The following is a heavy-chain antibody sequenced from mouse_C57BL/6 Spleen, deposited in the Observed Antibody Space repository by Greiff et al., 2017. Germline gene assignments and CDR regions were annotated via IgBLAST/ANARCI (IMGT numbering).Heavy chain of an antibody. J-gene: IGHJ1*03. CDR1: GYTFTSYW. Sequence: QVQLQQPGTELVKPGASVKLSCKASGYTFTSYWMHWVKQRPGQGLEWIGNINPSNGGTNYNEKFKSKATLTVDKSSSTAYMQLSSLTSEDSAVYYCAREHYPLYSNYWYFDVWGTGTTVTVSS. D-gene: IGHD2-5*01. CDR2: INPSNGGT. V-gene: IGHV1-53*01. CDR3: AREHYPLYSNYWYFDV.